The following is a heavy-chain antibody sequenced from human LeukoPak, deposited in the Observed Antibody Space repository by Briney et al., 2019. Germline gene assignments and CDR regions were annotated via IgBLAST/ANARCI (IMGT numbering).Heavy chain of an antibody. CDR3: ARLELDYYDSSGYYYTLDY. J-gene: IGHJ4*02. D-gene: IGHD3-22*01. V-gene: IGHV1-18*01. CDR1: GYTFTSYG. Sequence: ASVTVSCKASGYTFTSYGISWVRQAPGQGLEWMGWISAYNGNTNYAQKLQGRVTMTTDTSTSTAYMELRSLRSDDTAVYYCARLELDYYDSSGYYYTLDYWGQGTLVTVSS. CDR2: ISAYNGNT.